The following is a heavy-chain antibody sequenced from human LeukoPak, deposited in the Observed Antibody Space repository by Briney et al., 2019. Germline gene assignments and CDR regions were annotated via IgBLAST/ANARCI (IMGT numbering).Heavy chain of an antibody. J-gene: IGHJ6*02. CDR3: AKGPWSYFYTMDV. CDR2: ISGSGGNT. D-gene: IGHD2-8*02. V-gene: IGHV3-23*01. CDR1: GFTFSSYA. Sequence: GGSLRLSCAVSGFTFSSYAMSWVRRAPGKGLEWVSGISGSGGNTYYADSVKGRFTISRDNSKNTLYLQMNSLRAEDTAVYYCAKGPWSYFYTMDVWGQGTTVTVSS.